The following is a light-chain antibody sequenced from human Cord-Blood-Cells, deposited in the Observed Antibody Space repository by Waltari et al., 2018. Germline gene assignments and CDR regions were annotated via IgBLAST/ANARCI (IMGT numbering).Light chain of an antibody. CDR2: DAS. V-gene: IGKV1-33*01. CDR3: QQYDNLPYT. J-gene: IGKJ2*01. Sequence: DIQMTQSPSSLSASVGDRVTITCQASQDISNYLNWYKQKPGKAPKLLIYDASNVETGVPSRVSGSGSGTDGTFTISSLQPEDIATYYCQQYDNLPYTFGQGTKLEIK. CDR1: QDISNY.